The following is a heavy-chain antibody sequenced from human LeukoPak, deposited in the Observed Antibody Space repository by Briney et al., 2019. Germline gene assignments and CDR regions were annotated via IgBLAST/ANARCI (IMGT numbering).Heavy chain of an antibody. CDR3: ARYGIGFDY. D-gene: IGHD2-21*01. CDR2: IYYSGST. V-gene: IGHV4-39*07. J-gene: IGHJ4*02. Sequence: SETLSLTCTVSGGSISSSSYYWGWIRQPPGKGLEWIGSIYYSGSTYYNPSLKSRVTMSVDTSKNQFSLKLSSVTAADTAVYYCARYGIGFDYWGQGTLVTVSS. CDR1: GGSISSSSYY.